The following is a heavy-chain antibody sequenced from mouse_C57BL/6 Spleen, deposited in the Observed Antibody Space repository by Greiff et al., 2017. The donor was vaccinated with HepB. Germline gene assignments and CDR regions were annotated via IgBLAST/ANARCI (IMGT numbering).Heavy chain of an antibody. CDR1: GYSFTDYN. J-gene: IGHJ4*01. CDR2: INPNYGTT. V-gene: IGHV1-39*01. CDR3: ARSLMGGFYAMDY. Sequence: VQLKESGPELVKPGASVKISCKASGYSFTDYNMNWVKQSNGKSLEWIGVINPNYGTTSYNQKFKGKATLTVDQSSSTAYMQLNSLTSEDSAVYYCARSLMGGFYAMDYWGQGTSVTVSS. D-gene: IGHD3-1*01.